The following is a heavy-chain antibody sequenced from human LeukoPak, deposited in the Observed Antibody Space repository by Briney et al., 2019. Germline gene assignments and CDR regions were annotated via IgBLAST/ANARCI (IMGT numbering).Heavy chain of an antibody. V-gene: IGHV1-18*04. D-gene: IGHD5-12*01. Sequence: ASVKFSCKAAGYTFTNYGITWVRQAPGQGRQWMAWISCYNGKTNYAQNLQGRVTITTDTSTSTAYMHLRSLRSDDTAVYYCARDYGEGRVATIPLAYWGQGTLVTVSS. J-gene: IGHJ4*02. CDR2: ISCYNGKT. CDR1: GYTFTNYG. CDR3: ARDYGEGRVATIPLAY.